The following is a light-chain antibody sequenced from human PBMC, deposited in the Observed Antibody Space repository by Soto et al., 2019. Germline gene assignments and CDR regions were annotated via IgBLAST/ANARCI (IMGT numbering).Light chain of an antibody. J-gene: IGKJ1*01. CDR2: GAS. V-gene: IGKV3-20*01. Sequence: EFVLTQSPGTLSLSPGERASLSCRASQSVSSSYLAWYQQKPGQAPRLLIYGASSRATGIPDRFSGSGSGTDFTLTISRLEPEDFAVYYCQQYGSSSWTFGQGTKVDI. CDR3: QQYGSSSWT. CDR1: QSVSSSY.